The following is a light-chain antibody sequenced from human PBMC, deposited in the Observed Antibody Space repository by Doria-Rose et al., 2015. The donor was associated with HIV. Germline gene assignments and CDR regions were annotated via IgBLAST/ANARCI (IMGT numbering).Light chain of an antibody. CDR3: QQYYSTPYT. Sequence: LGERATISCKSSQSVLYSSNNKNYLTWYQQKPGQPPKLLIYWASSRESGVPDRFSGSGSGTDFTLTISSLQAEDVAVYYCQQYYSTPYTFGQGTKLEIK. V-gene: IGKV4-1*01. J-gene: IGKJ2*01. CDR2: WAS. CDR1: QSVLYSSNNKNY.